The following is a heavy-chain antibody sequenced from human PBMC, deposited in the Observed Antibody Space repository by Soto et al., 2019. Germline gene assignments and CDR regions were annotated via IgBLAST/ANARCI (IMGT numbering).Heavy chain of an antibody. CDR2: ISYDGSNK. V-gene: IGHV3-30*18. D-gene: IGHD6-19*01. Sequence: QVQLVESGGGVVQPGRSLRLSCAASGFTFSSYGMHWVRQAPGKGLEWVAVISYDGSNKYYADSVKGRFTISRDNSKNTLYLQMNSLRAEDTAVYYCAKAVRIAVAWFDYWGQGTLVTVSS. J-gene: IGHJ4*02. CDR1: GFTFSSYG. CDR3: AKAVRIAVAWFDY.